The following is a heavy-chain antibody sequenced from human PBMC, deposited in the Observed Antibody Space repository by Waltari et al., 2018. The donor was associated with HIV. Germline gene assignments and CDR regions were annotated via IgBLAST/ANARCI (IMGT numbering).Heavy chain of an antibody. CDR2: IYPGDSDT. CDR3: ARQRRDGYNPAPFDY. D-gene: IGHD5-12*01. CDR1: GYSFSTSW. J-gene: IGHJ4*02. V-gene: IGHV5-51*01. Sequence: EVQLVQSGAEVNKPGESLKIACKGSGYSFSTSWIGWVRQMPGKGLEWMGIIYPGDSDTRYSPSFQGQVTISADKSISTAYLQWSSLKASDTAMYYCARQRRDGYNPAPFDYWGQGTLVTVSS.